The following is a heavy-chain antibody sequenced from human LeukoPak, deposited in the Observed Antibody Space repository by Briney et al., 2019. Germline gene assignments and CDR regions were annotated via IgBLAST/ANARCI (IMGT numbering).Heavy chain of an antibody. CDR1: GYTFTSYG. Sequence: ASAKVSCKASGYTFTSYGISWVRQAPGQGLEWMGWISAYNGNTNYAQKLQGRVTMTTDTSTSTAYMELRSLRSDDTAVYYCARVPAPGGAFDIWGQGTMVTVSS. V-gene: IGHV1-18*01. CDR2: ISAYNGNT. CDR3: ARVPAPGGAFDI. J-gene: IGHJ3*02. D-gene: IGHD3-16*01.